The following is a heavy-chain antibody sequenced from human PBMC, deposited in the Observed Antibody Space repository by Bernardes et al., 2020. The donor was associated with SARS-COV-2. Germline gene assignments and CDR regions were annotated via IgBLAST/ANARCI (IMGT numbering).Heavy chain of an antibody. J-gene: IGHJ6*02. CDR3: AGSSCGIDCYIGGLRSWDYGMDV. Sequence: TLSLTCTVSGGSISSSNYYWGWIRQPPGKGLEWIGSIYSSGSSYYNPSLQSRVRESVDTSKNQFSLRLSFVSAADTAVYYCAGSSCGIDCYIGGLRSWDYGMDVWGQGTTVTVSS. D-gene: IGHD2-21*02. CDR2: IYSSGSS. V-gene: IGHV4-39*01. CDR1: GGSISSSNYY.